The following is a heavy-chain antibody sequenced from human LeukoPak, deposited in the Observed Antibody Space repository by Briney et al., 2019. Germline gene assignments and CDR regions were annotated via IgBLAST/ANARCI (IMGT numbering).Heavy chain of an antibody. CDR3: ARGIAAAGVGAFDI. J-gene: IGHJ3*02. D-gene: IGHD6-13*01. V-gene: IGHV3-48*01. CDR2: ISSSSTI. CDR1: GFTFSSYS. Sequence: PGGSLRLSCAASGFTFSSYSMNWVRQAPGKGLEWVSYISSSSTIYYADSVKGRFTISRDNAKNSLYLQMNSLRAEDTAVYYCARGIAAAGVGAFDIWGQGTMVTVSS.